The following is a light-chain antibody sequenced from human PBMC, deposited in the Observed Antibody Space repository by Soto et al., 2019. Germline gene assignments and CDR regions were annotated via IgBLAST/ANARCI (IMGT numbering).Light chain of an antibody. CDR2: GAY. CDR3: QQYDNWPPFT. CDR1: QSVNSH. Sequence: EIVMTQSPATLSVSPGERATLSCRASQSVNSHLAWYQQKPGQAPRLLIYGAYYRATGIPARFSGSGSGTDCTLTISSLQSEDFAVYYCQQYDNWPPFTFGPGTKVDIK. J-gene: IGKJ3*01. V-gene: IGKV3-15*01.